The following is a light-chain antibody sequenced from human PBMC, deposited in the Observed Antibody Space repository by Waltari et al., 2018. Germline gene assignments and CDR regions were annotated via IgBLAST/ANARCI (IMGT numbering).Light chain of an antibody. CDR1: SSNIGAGYA. J-gene: IGLJ2*01. CDR3: QSYDSSLSGSTVV. CDR2: GNS. Sequence: QSVLTQPPSVSGAPGQRVTISCTGSSSNIGAGYAVHWYQQLPGTAPKLLIYGNSNRPSGVPYRFAGSKSGTSASLAITGLQSEDEADYYCQSYDSSLSGSTVVFGGGSKLTVL. V-gene: IGLV1-40*01.